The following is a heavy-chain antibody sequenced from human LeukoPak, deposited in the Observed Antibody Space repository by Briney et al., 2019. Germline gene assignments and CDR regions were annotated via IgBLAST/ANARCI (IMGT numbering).Heavy chain of an antibody. CDR3: AKDLMVRGVIIRGHDAFDI. CDR2: ISASADST. CDR1: GFAFVSFA. Sequence: PGGSLRLSCEASGFAFVSFAMSWVRQAPGKGLEWVSTISASADSTDHADSVKGRFTISRDNSKNTLYLQMNSLGAEDTAMYYCAKDLMVRGVIIRGHDAFDIWGQGTMVTVSS. V-gene: IGHV3-23*01. J-gene: IGHJ3*02. D-gene: IGHD3-10*01.